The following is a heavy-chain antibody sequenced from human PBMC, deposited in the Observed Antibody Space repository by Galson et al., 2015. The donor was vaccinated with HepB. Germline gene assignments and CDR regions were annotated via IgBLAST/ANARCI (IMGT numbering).Heavy chain of an antibody. Sequence: SGYTFTSYAMHWVRQAPGQRLEWMGWINAGNGNTKYSQKFQGRVTITRDTSASTAYMELSSLRSEDTAVYYCARDEPGGWYFDLWGRGTLVTVSS. CDR2: INAGNGNT. CDR1: GYTFTSYA. V-gene: IGHV1-3*01. D-gene: IGHD3-16*01. CDR3: ARDEPGGWYFDL. J-gene: IGHJ2*01.